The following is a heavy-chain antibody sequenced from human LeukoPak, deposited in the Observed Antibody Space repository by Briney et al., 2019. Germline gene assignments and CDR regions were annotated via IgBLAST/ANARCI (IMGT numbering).Heavy chain of an antibody. J-gene: IGHJ4*02. CDR1: GFSISSGYH. Sequence: SETLSLTCTVSGFSISSGYHWGWIRQPPGKGLEWIGNIYHSGSTYYNPSLKSRVTISIDTSKNQFSLKLSSVTAADTAVYYCARARSRLYYFDYWGQGKLVTVSS. D-gene: IGHD5-12*01. CDR2: IYHSGST. V-gene: IGHV4-38-2*02. CDR3: ARARSRLYYFDY.